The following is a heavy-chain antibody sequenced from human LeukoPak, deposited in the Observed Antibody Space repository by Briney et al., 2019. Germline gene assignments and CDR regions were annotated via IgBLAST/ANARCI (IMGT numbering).Heavy chain of an antibody. J-gene: IGHJ3*02. CDR1: GFSFSTHA. D-gene: IGHD6-19*01. V-gene: IGHV3-23*01. CDR3: AKRAGFSSGWYEGDAFDI. CDR2: ISGSGGST. Sequence: GSLRLSCAASGFSFSTHAMSWVRQAPGKGLEWVSAISGSGGSTYYADSVKGRFTISRDNSKNTLYLQMNSLRAEDTAVYYCAKRAGFSSGWYEGDAFDIWGQGTMVTVSS.